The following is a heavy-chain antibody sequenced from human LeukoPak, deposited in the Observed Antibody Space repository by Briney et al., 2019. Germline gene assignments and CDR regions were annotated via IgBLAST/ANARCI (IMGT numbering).Heavy chain of an antibody. CDR1: GGTFSSYA. V-gene: IGHV1-69*04. Sequence: SVKVSCKASGGTFSSYAISWVRQAPGQGLEWMGRIIPILGMANYAQKFQGRVTITADKSTSTAYMELSSLRSEDTAVYYCARVLAALGYGMDVWGQGTTVTVSS. D-gene: IGHD6-6*01. CDR3: ARVLAALGYGMDV. CDR2: IIPILGMA. J-gene: IGHJ6*02.